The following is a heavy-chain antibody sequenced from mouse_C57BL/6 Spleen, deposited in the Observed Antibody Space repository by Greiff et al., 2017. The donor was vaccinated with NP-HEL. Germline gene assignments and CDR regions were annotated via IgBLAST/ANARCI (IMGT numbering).Heavy chain of an antibody. Sequence: VKLVESGPGLVAPSQSLSITCTVSGFSLTSYGVDWVRQSPGKGLEWLGVIWGVGSTNYNSALKSRLSISNDNSKSQVFLKMNSLQTDDTAMYYCARSSLYEYDALYYAMDYWGQGTSVTVSS. D-gene: IGHD2-4*01. CDR1: GFSLTSYG. CDR2: IWGVGST. J-gene: IGHJ4*01. V-gene: IGHV2-6*01. CDR3: ARSSLYEYDALYYAMDY.